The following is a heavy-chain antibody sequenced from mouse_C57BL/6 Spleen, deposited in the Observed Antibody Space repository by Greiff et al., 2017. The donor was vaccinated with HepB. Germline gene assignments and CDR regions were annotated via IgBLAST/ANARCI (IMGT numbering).Heavy chain of an antibody. V-gene: IGHV1-64*01. Sequence: VQLQQPGAELVKPGASVKLSCKASGYTFTSYWMHWVKQRPGQGLEWIGMIHPNSGSTNYNEKFKSKATLTVDKSSSTAYMQLSSLTSEDSAVYYCARRFTTVSSFDYWGQGTTLTVSS. CDR3: ARRFTTVSSFDY. CDR2: IHPNSGST. CDR1: GYTFTSYW. J-gene: IGHJ2*01. D-gene: IGHD1-1*01.